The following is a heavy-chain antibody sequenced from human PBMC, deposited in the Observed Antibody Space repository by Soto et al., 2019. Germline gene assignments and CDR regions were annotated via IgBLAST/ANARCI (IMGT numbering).Heavy chain of an antibody. CDR1: GYTCVSYA. CDR3: ASDPPPPDY. J-gene: IGHJ4*01. Sequence: QVQLVQSGAEVKKPGASVKVSCKAFGYTCVSYAISWMRQAPGQGLELMGWISAYNGNTNYAQKLQGRITMTTDTSTSTAYMELRSLRSADTAVYYCASDPPPPDYWGHGPLVTVP. V-gene: IGHV1-18*01. CDR2: ISAYNGNT.